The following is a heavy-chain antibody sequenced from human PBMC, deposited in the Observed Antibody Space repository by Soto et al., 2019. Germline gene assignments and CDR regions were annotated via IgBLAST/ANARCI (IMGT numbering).Heavy chain of an antibody. V-gene: IGHV1-18*01. CDR2: ISAYNGNT. CDR1: GYTFTSYG. J-gene: IGHJ4*02. D-gene: IGHD3-22*01. CDR3: ARDLEGDSSGYYRFDY. Sequence: QVQLVQSGAEVKKPGASVKVSCKASGYTFTSYGISWVRQAPEQGLEWMGWISAYNGNTNYAQKLQGRVTMTTDTSTSTAYMERRSLRSDDTAVYYCARDLEGDSSGYYRFDYWGQGTLVTVSS.